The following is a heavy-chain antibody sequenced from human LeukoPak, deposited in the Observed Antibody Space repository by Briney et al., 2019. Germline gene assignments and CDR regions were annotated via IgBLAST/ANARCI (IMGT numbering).Heavy chain of an antibody. CDR2: IYSGGTT. CDR3: ARDRGGSRSDC. CDR1: GFTVSTNY. Sequence: GGSLRLSCAASGFTVSTNYMSWVRQAPGKGLEWFSVIYSGGTTYYADSVKGRFTISRDNSKNTLYLQMNSLRAEDTAVYYCARDRGGSRSDCWGQGTLVTVSS. D-gene: IGHD6-13*01. J-gene: IGHJ4*02. V-gene: IGHV3-66*01.